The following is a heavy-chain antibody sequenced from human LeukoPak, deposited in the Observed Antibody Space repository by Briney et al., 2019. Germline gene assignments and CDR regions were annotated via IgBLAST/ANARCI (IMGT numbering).Heavy chain of an antibody. CDR1: GGSISSGGHF. J-gene: IGHJ4*02. CDR2: IYYSGST. CDR3: ARVTYGDPEDY. D-gene: IGHD4-17*01. Sequence: NPSQTLSLTCTVSGGSISSGGHFWSWIRQHPGKGLGWIGYIYYSGSTCYNPSLKSRVTISVDTSKNQFSLKLSSVTAADTAVYYCARVTYGDPEDYWGQGTLVTVSS. V-gene: IGHV4-30-4*01.